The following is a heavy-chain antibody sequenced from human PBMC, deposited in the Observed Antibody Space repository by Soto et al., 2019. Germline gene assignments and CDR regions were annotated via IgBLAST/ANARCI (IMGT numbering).Heavy chain of an antibody. D-gene: IGHD3-3*01. CDR2: ISYDGSDK. V-gene: IGHV3-30-3*01. CDR1: GFTFSSYA. CDR3: ARESRFLEWLSLNWFDP. Sequence: PGGSLRLSCAASGFTFSSYAMHWVRQAPGKGLEWVALISYDGSDKDYADSVKGRFTISRDNAKNSLYLQMNSLRDEDTAVYYCARESRFLEWLSLNWFDPWGQGTLVTVSS. J-gene: IGHJ5*02.